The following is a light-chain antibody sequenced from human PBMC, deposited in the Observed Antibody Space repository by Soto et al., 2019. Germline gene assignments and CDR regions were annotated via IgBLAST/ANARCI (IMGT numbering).Light chain of an antibody. CDR2: GAS. CDR3: QQYNNWPPST. CDR1: QSVSSN. Sequence: EIVLTQSPATLSVSPGEGATLSCLASQSVSSNLAWYQQKPGQAPRLLIYGASTRATGIPARFSGSGSGTEFTLTISSLQSEDFAVYYCQQYNNWPPSTFGQGTKVDIK. J-gene: IGKJ1*01. V-gene: IGKV3-15*01.